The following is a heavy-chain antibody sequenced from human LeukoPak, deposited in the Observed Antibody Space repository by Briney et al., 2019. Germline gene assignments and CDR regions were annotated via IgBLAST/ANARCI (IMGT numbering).Heavy chain of an antibody. CDR3: AKEGDKALVTGYLNL. J-gene: IGHJ2*01. CDR2: IIPPFGTA. CDR1: GGTFGRYV. Sequence: SVKVSCKASGGTFGRYVISWVRQAPGQGLEWMGGIIPPFGTAHYAQKFQAILTITADEFGTTVYMEMSSLGSEDTARYYCAKEGDKALVTGYLNLWGRGTLVTVSA. D-gene: IGHD5-18*01. V-gene: IGHV1-69*13.